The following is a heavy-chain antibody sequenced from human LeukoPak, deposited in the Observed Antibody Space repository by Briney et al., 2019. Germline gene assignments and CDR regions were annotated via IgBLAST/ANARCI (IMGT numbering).Heavy chain of an antibody. J-gene: IGHJ4*02. CDR2: ISGSGGST. CDR1: GFKFSSSA. Sequence: GGSLRLSCAASGFKFSSSAMTWVRQAPGKGLQWVSAISGSGGSTYYADSVKGRFTISRDNSKNTLYLQMNSLRAEDTAVYYCAKVMAVAGTDYWGQGTLVTVSS. D-gene: IGHD6-19*01. CDR3: AKVMAVAGTDY. V-gene: IGHV3-23*01.